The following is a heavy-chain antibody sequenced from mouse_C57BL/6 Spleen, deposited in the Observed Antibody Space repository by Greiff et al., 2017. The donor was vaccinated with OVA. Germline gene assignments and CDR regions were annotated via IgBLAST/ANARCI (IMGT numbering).Heavy chain of an antibody. CDR3: ARSDDYDGVLFDY. J-gene: IGHJ2*01. D-gene: IGHD2-4*01. Sequence: VKLMESGPELVKPGASVKISCKASGYAFSSSWMNWVKQRPGKGLEWIGRIYPGDGDTNYNGKFKGKATLTADKSSSTAYMQLSSLTSEDSAVYFCARSDDYDGVLFDYWGQGTTLTVSS. V-gene: IGHV1-82*01. CDR1: GYAFSSSW. CDR2: IYPGDGDT.